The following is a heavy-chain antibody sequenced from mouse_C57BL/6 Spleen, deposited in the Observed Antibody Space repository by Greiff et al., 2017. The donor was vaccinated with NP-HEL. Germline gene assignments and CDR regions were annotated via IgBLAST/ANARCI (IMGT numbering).Heavy chain of an antibody. D-gene: IGHD2-4*01. CDR1: GFNIKDYY. CDR3: TTRDYDGLDY. V-gene: IGHV14-1*01. Sequence: VQLQQSGAELVRPGASVKLSCTASGFNIKDYYMHWVKQRPEQGLEWIGRIDPEDGDIEYAPKFKGKATMPADTSSNTTYLHLSSLTSKDTAVYYCTTRDYDGLDYWGQGTTLTVSS. J-gene: IGHJ2*01. CDR2: IDPEDGDI.